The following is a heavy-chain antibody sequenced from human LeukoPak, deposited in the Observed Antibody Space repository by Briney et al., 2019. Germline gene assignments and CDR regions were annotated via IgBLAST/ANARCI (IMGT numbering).Heavy chain of an antibody. CDR2: IYYNGST. J-gene: IGHJ6*02. Sequence: SETLSLTCTVSGGSIRSYYWSWIRQPPGRGLEWIGYIYYNGSTNYNPSLKSRVTISVDTSKNQFSLKLTSVTAADTAVYYCARLRYYFDSSGYYGSNYYGMDVWGQGTMVLVSS. CDR3: ARLRYYFDSSGYYGSNYYGMDV. CDR1: GGSIRSYY. V-gene: IGHV4-59*08. D-gene: IGHD3-22*01.